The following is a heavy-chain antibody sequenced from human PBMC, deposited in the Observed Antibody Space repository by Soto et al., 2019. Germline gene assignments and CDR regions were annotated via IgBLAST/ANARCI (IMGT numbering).Heavy chain of an antibody. CDR3: ARGRGGRYNWNYVNYYYYMDV. D-gene: IGHD1-7*01. V-gene: IGHV4-34*01. J-gene: IGHJ6*03. CDR1: GGSFGGYY. Sequence: SEPLSVTCGVYGGSFGGYYWSLIRQPPGKGLEWIGEINHSGSTNYNPSLKSRVTISVDTSKNQFSLKLSSVTAADTAVYYCARGRGGRYNWNYVNYYYYMDVWGKGTTVTVSS. CDR2: INHSGST.